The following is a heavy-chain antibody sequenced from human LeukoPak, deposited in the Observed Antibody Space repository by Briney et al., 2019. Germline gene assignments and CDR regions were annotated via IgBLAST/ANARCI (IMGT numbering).Heavy chain of an antibody. CDR1: GFTVSSNY. D-gene: IGHD3-10*01. Sequence: GGSLRLSCAASGFTVSSNYMSWVRQAPGKGLEWVSVIYSGGRTYYADSVKGRFTISRDNSKNTLYLQMNSLRAEDTAVYYCARVEGSGSYYYSFNYWGQGTLVTVSS. V-gene: IGHV3-66*01. J-gene: IGHJ4*02. CDR3: ARVEGSGSYYYSFNY. CDR2: IYSGGRT.